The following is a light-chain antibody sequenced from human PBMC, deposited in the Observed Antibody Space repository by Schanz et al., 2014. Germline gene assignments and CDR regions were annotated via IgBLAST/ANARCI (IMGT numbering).Light chain of an antibody. CDR2: GAS. Sequence: EIVLTQSPGTLSLSPGERATLSCRASQSVSSNLAWYQQKPGQAPRLLIYGASNRATGIPDRFSGSGSGTDFTLTISRLEPEDFAVYYCQQYSSSRTFGQGTKVEIK. CDR3: QQYSSSRT. J-gene: IGKJ1*01. CDR1: QSVSSN. V-gene: IGKV3-20*01.